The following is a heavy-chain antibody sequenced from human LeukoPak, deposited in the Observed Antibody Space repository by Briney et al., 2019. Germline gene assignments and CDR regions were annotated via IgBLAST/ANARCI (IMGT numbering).Heavy chain of an antibody. CDR1: GGSISSGSYY. Sequence: SETLSLTCTVSGGSISSGSYYWSWIRQPAGKGLEWIGRIYTSGSTNYNPSLKSRVTISVDTSKNQFSLKLSSVTAADTAVYYCAKRGCSNGVCYTDDIWGQGTMVTVSS. D-gene: IGHD2-8*01. CDR3: AKRGCSNGVCYTDDI. J-gene: IGHJ3*02. V-gene: IGHV4-61*02. CDR2: IYTSGST.